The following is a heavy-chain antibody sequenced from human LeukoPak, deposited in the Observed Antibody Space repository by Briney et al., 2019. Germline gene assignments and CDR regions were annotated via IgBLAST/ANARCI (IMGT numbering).Heavy chain of an antibody. Sequence: GGSLRLSCAASGFSVSNNYMSWIRQAPGKGLEWVSVFYSGGTIVYSDSVRGRFIISRDISKNTLYLQMNSLRAEDTAVYYCARALGIAAAGPNWFDPWGQGTLVTVSS. CDR1: GFSVSNNY. D-gene: IGHD6-13*01. V-gene: IGHV3-66*01. CDR2: FYSGGTI. CDR3: ARALGIAAAGPNWFDP. J-gene: IGHJ5*02.